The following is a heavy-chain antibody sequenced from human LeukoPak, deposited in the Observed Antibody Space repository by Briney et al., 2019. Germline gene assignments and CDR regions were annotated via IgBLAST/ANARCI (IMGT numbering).Heavy chain of an antibody. Sequence: GRSLRLSCAASGFTFSSYGMHWVRQAPGKGLEWVAVISYDGSNKYYADSVKGRFTISRDNSKNTLYLQMGSLRAEDMAVYYCARVSDGGSYFGYWGQGTLVTVSS. D-gene: IGHD1-26*01. V-gene: IGHV3-30*03. CDR3: ARVSDGGSYFGY. CDR1: GFTFSSYG. J-gene: IGHJ4*02. CDR2: ISYDGSNK.